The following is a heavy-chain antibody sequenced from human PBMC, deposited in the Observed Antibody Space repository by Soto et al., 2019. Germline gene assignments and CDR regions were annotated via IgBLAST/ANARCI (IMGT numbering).Heavy chain of an antibody. CDR2: ISGSGGST. V-gene: IGHV3-23*01. CDR1: GFTFSSYA. CDR3: AKGCPDRYDLDV. Sequence: EVQLLESGGGLVQPGESLRLSCAASGFTFSSYAMSWVRQAPGKGLEWVSAISGSGGSTYYADSVKGRFTISTDISKNTLYLQMNSLRVEDTPAYYSAKGCPDRYDLDVWGQGTTVTVSS. J-gene: IGHJ6*02.